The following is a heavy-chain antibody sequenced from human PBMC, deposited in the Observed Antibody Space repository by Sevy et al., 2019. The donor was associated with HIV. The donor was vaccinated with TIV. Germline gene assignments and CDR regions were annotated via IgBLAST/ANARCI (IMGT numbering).Heavy chain of an antibody. CDR3: AIGSVSLVIAKDAFHI. CDR2: IYSEGTK. D-gene: IGHD2-21*01. Sequence: GGSLRLSCAASGFTVSSNYMIWVRQAPGKGLEWVSLIYSEGTKNYADSVKGRFTISRDNSKITLYLQMNSLRAEDTAVYYCAIGSVSLVIAKDAFHIWGQGTMVTVSS. V-gene: IGHV3-53*01. J-gene: IGHJ3*02. CDR1: GFTVSSNY.